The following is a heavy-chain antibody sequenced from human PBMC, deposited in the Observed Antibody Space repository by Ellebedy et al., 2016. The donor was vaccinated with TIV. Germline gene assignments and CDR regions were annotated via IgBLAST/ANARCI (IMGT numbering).Heavy chain of an antibody. Sequence: GGSLRLXXTASGFTSSNSDMHWVRQAPGKGLEWVAIISDDEINKDYADSVKGRFTISRDNSKNTLYLQMNSLRAEDTAVYYCATDSPFAYGDFKYYGMDVWGQGTTVTVSS. D-gene: IGHD4-17*01. J-gene: IGHJ6*02. CDR3: ATDSPFAYGDFKYYGMDV. V-gene: IGHV3-30*03. CDR2: ISDDEINK. CDR1: GFTSSNSD.